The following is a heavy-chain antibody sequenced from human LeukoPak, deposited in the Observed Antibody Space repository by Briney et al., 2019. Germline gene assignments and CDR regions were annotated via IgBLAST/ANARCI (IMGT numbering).Heavy chain of an antibody. Sequence: SESLSLTCTLSGGSISSYYWSWIRQPPGKGLEWIGYIYYSGSTNYNPSLKSRVTISVDTSKNQFSLKLSSVTAADTAVYYCARGYGSGSYPFDYWGQGTLVTVSS. CDR2: IYYSGST. V-gene: IGHV4-59*01. CDR3: ARGYGSGSYPFDY. J-gene: IGHJ4*02. D-gene: IGHD3-10*01. CDR1: GGSISSYY.